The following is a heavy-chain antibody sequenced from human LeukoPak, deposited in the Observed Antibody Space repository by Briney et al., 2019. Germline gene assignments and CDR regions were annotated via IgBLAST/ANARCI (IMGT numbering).Heavy chain of an antibody. D-gene: IGHD4-17*01. Sequence: PSETLSLTCTVSGGSISSGGYYWSWIRQHPGKGLEWIGYIYYSGSTYYDPSLKSRVTISVDTSKNQFSLKLSSVTAADTAVYYCASRPDNDYVHYWGQGTLVTVSS. V-gene: IGHV4-31*03. CDR1: GGSISSGGYY. CDR3: ASRPDNDYVHY. CDR2: IYYSGST. J-gene: IGHJ4*02.